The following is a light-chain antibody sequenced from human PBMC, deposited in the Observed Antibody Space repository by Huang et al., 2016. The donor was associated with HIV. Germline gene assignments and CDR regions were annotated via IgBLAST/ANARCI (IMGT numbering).Light chain of an antibody. CDR3: QQYNDWPRS. J-gene: IGKJ1*01. Sequence: EIVMTQSPGTLSVAPGERANLSCRASQNINTNLAWFQQKPVQAPRLLIYAASTRTADFPARFSGSGSRTEFTLTISSLQSEDIAVYYCQQYNDWPRSFGQGTKVEIK. CDR2: AAS. V-gene: IGKV3-15*01. CDR1: QNINTN.